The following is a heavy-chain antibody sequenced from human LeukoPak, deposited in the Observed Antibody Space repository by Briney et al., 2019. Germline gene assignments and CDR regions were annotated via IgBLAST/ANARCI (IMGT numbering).Heavy chain of an antibody. V-gene: IGHV3-23*01. CDR1: GFIFSNYA. CDR3: ASQTEYAGGWVDY. CDR2: ISGGGGST. J-gene: IGHJ4*02. Sequence: GGSLRLSCAASGFIFSNYAMSWVRQAPGKGLEWVSAISGGGGSTYYADSVKGRFTISRDNSKNTLYLQMNSLRAEDTAVDYCASQTEYAGGWVDYWGQGTLVTVSS. D-gene: IGHD6-19*01.